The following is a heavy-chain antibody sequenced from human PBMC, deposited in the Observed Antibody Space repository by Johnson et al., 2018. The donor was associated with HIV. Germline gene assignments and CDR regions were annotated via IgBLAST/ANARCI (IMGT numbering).Heavy chain of an antibody. CDR3: ARGGAGGNSEGAFDI. J-gene: IGHJ3*02. CDR2: IYSGGST. V-gene: IGHV3-66*01. D-gene: IGHD4-23*01. CDR1: VFTVSSNY. Sequence: EVQLVESGGGLVQPGGSLRLSCAASVFTVSSNYMSWVRQAPGKGLEWVSVIYSGGSTYYADSVKGRFTISRDNSKNTLYLQMNSLRAEDTAVYYCARGGAGGNSEGAFDICGQGTMVTVSS.